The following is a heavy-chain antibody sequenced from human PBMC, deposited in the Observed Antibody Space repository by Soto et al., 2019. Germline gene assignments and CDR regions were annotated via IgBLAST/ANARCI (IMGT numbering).Heavy chain of an antibody. D-gene: IGHD3-9*01. CDR2: ISGSGGSA. J-gene: IGHJ4*02. Sequence: GGSLRLSCAASGFTFSSYAMSWVRQAPGKGLEWVSAISGSGGSAYYADSVKGRFTISRDNSKNTLYLQMNSLRAEDTAVYYWANLPRYFDRPPPPPPDYWGQGTLVTVSS. V-gene: IGHV3-23*01. CDR3: ANLPRYFDRPPPPPPDY. CDR1: GFTFSSYA.